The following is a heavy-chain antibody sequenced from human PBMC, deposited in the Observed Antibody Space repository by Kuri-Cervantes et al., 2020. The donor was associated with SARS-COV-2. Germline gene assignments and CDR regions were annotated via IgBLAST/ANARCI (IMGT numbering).Heavy chain of an antibody. CDR2: ISTYNGNT. D-gene: IGHD3-22*01. Sequence: ASVKVSCKAFGYTFTSYAISWVRQAPGQGLEWMGWISTYNGNTNYAQKLQGRVTMTTDTSTSTAYMELRSLRSDDTAVYYCARDTYYYDSSPWGQGTLVTVSS. CDR1: GYTFTSYA. CDR3: ARDTYYYDSSP. V-gene: IGHV1-18*04. J-gene: IGHJ5*02.